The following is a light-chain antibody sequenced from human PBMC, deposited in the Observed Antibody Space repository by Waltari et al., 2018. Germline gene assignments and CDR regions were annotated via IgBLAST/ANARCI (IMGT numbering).Light chain of an antibody. CDR2: SAS. J-gene: IGKJ4*01. V-gene: IGKV1-12*01. CDR3: QEANSFPLT. Sequence: DIQMTQSPPSVSASVGYRVTITSRASQGIRSWLAWYQQKPGKAPKLLIYSASSLQGGVPSRFGGSGSGTEFNITISSLQPEDVAAYYCQEANSFPLTFGGGTKVEI. CDR1: QGIRSW.